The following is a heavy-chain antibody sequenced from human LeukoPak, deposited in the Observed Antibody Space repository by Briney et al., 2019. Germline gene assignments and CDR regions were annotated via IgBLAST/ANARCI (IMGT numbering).Heavy chain of an antibody. CDR1: GGSFSGYY. Sequence: PSETLSLTCAVYGGSFSGYYWSWIRQSPGKGLEWIGEINHSGSTNYNPSLKSRVTISVDTSKKQFSLKLSSVTAADTAVYYCARGQDSSGYYFDYWGQGTLVTVSS. V-gene: IGHV4-34*01. CDR2: INHSGST. J-gene: IGHJ4*02. CDR3: ARGQDSSGYYFDY. D-gene: IGHD3-22*01.